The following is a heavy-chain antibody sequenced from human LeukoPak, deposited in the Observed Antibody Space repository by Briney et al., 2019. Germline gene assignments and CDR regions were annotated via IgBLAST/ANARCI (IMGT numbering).Heavy chain of an antibody. Sequence: ASVKVSCKASGYSIITYAMNWVRQAPGQGLEWMGRINTNTGDPTYALGFTGRFVFSLDTSVNTAYLQIISLKAEDTAVYYCARPSRYSSPSGDYYYMDVWGKGTTVTVSS. CDR1: GYSIITYA. CDR3: ARPSRYSSPSGDYYYMDV. D-gene: IGHD6-6*01. CDR2: INTNTGDP. V-gene: IGHV7-4-1*02. J-gene: IGHJ6*03.